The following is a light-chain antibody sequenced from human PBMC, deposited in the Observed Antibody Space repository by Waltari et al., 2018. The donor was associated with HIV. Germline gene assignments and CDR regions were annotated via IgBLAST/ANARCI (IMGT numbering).Light chain of an antibody. CDR2: KIS. V-gene: IGKV2-24*01. Sequence: DVVLTQSPLSSVVSLGQQASISCWSSQSLVHSDGNPYLSLLHQRPGQPPRLLIYKISNRFSGVSDRFSGSGAVTNFTLEISGMEADDVGVYYCMQTTRFPWTFGQGTKIEI. CDR3: MQTTRFPWT. CDR1: QSLVHSDGNPY. J-gene: IGKJ1*01.